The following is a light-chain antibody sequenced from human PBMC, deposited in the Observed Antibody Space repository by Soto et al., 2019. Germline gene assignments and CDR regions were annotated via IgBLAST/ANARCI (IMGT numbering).Light chain of an antibody. CDR1: QSITRF. V-gene: IGKV1-39*01. J-gene: IGKJ2*01. Sequence: DIQMTQSPSSLSASVGDRVTITCRASQSITRFLNWYQQKPGKAPKLLIYTASSLQSGVPSRFSGSGSGTYFALTISSLQPEDFATYYCLQSFNSPYTFGQGTTVDVK. CDR2: TAS. CDR3: LQSFNSPYT.